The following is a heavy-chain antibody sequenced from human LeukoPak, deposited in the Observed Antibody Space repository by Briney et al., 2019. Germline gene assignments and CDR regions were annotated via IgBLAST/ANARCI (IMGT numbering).Heavy chain of an antibody. CDR1: GYTFTSYG. V-gene: IGHV1-18*01. J-gene: IGHJ6*03. Sequence: ASVKVSCKASGYTFTSYGISWVRQAPGQGLEWMGWISAYNGNTNYAQKLQGRVTMTTDTSTSTAYMELRSLRSDDTAVYYCARCMSGSYYNYYYYMDVWGKGTTVTVSS. CDR2: ISAYNGNT. CDR3: ARCMSGSYYNYYYYMDV. D-gene: IGHD1-26*01.